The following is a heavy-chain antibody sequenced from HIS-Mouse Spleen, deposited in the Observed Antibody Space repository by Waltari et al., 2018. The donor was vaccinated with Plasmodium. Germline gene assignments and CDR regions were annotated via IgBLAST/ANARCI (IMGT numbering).Heavy chain of an antibody. CDR2: INHSGST. CDR3: ASSGSGSYYY. Sequence: QVQLQQWGAGLLKPSETLSLTCAVYGGSFSGYYWSWIRQPPGKGLEGIGEINHSGSTNDNPPLKRRVTIAVDTSKNQFSLKLSAVTAADTAVYYGASSGSGSYYYWGQGTLVTVSS. CDR1: GGSFSGYY. J-gene: IGHJ4*02. V-gene: IGHV4-34*01. D-gene: IGHD3-10*01.